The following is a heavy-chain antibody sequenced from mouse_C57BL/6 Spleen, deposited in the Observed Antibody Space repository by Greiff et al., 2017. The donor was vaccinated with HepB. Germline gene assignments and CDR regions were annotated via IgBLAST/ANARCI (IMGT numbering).Heavy chain of an antibody. CDR2: INPSSGYT. D-gene: IGHD1-1*01. Sequence: QVQLQQSGAELARPGASVKMSCKASGYTFTSYTMHWVKQRPGQGLEWIGYINPSSGYTKYNQKFKDKATLTADKSSSTAYMQLSSLTSEDSAVYYCARMDYGSRYDYWGQGTTLTVSS. CDR1: GYTFTSYT. V-gene: IGHV1-4*01. CDR3: ARMDYGSRYDY. J-gene: IGHJ2*01.